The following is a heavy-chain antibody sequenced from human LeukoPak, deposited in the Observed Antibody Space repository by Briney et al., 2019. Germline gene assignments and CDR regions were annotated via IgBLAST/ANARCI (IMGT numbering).Heavy chain of an antibody. Sequence: GGSLRLSCAASGFTFDDYDMSWVRQVPGKGLEWVSAINWNGASTGYADSVKGRFTISRDNAKNSLYLQMNSLRAEDTAIYYCARDWASPGPTTIWGQGTLVTVSS. V-gene: IGHV3-20*04. J-gene: IGHJ4*02. CDR3: ARDWASPGPTTI. CDR1: GFTFDDYD. D-gene: IGHD1-26*01. CDR2: INWNGAST.